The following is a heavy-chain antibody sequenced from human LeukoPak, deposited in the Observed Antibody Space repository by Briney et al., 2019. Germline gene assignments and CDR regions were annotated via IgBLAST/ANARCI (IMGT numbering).Heavy chain of an antibody. CDR3: ARGLGYCSGGSCYSHFAFDY. J-gene: IGHJ4*02. CDR2: ISYDGSNK. CDR1: GFTFSSYA. D-gene: IGHD2-15*01. V-gene: IGHV3-30-3*01. Sequence: PGRSLRLSCAASGFTFSSYAMHWVRQAPGKGLEWVAVISYDGSNKYYADSVKGRFTISRDNSKNTLYLQMNSLRAEVTAVYYCARGLGYCSGGSCYSHFAFDYWGQGTLVTVSS.